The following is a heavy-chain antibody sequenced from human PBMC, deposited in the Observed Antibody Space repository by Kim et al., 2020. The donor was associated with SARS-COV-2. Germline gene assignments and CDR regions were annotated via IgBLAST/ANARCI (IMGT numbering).Heavy chain of an antibody. CDR2: ISWNSGSI. J-gene: IGHJ4*02. CDR3: AKGRGPPDTPGDHFDY. V-gene: IGHV3-9*01. D-gene: IGHD1-1*01. Sequence: GGSLRLSCAASGFTFDDYAMHWVRQAPGKGLEWVSGISWNSGSIGYADSVKGRFTISSDNAKNSLYLQMNSLRAEDTALYYCAKGRGPPDTPGDHFDYWGQGTLVTVSS. CDR1: GFTFDDYA.